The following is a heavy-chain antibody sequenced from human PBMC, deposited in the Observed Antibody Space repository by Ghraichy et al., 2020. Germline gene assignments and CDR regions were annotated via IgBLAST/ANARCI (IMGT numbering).Heavy chain of an antibody. CDR1: GFSLTTSGMC. D-gene: IGHD6-19*01. Sequence: SGPTLVKPTQTLTLTCSFSGFSLTTSGMCVGWIRQPPGKALEWLALIHWDDDKYYKTSLKARLTISKDTSKNQVVLTMTNMDPVGTATYYCARISSTTSGWSFDFWGRGTLVTVAS. CDR3: ARISSTTSGWSFDF. V-gene: IGHV2-70*01. J-gene: IGHJ4*02. CDR2: IHWDDDK.